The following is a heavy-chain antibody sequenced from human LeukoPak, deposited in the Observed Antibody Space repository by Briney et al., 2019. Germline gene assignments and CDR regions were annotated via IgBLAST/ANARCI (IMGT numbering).Heavy chain of an antibody. D-gene: IGHD2-15*01. Sequence: ASVKVSCKASGYTFTDYYMHWLRQAPGQGLEWMAWINPNSGGTNYAQKFQGRVTMTRDTSISTAYMELSRLRSDDTAVYYCARAGYCSGGSCYSGGYYYYGMDVWGQGTTVTVSS. J-gene: IGHJ6*02. V-gene: IGHV1-2*02. CDR1: GYTFTDYY. CDR2: INPNSGGT. CDR3: ARAGYCSGGSCYSGGYYYYGMDV.